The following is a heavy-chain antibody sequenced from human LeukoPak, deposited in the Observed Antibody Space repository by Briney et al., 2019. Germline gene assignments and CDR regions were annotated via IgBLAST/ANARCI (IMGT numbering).Heavy chain of an antibody. CDR2: IYSGGST. V-gene: IGHV3-53*01. CDR3: ARGGVAVAGLDY. Sequence: GGSLRLSCAASGFTVSSNYMSWVRQAPGKGLEWVSVIYSGGSTYYADSVKGRYTISRDNSKNTLYLQMNSLRAEDTAVYYCARGGVAVAGLDYWGQGTLVTVSS. D-gene: IGHD6-19*01. J-gene: IGHJ4*02. CDR1: GFTVSSNY.